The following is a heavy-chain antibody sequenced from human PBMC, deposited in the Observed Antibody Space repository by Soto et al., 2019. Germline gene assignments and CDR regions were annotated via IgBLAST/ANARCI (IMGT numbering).Heavy chain of an antibody. J-gene: IGHJ4*02. CDR2: IYYSGST. CDR3: ARQNVDIVATIREGFDY. D-gene: IGHD5-12*01. V-gene: IGHV4-39*01. Sequence: SETLSLTCTVSGGSISSSSYYWGWIRQPPGKGLEWIGSIYYSGSTYYNPSLKSRVTISVDTSKNQFSLKLSSVTAADTAVYYCARQNVDIVATIREGFDYWGQGTLVTVSS. CDR1: GGSISSSSYY.